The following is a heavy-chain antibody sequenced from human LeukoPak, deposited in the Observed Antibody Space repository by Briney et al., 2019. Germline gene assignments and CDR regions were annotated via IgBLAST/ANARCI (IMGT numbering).Heavy chain of an antibody. CDR1: GFTFSSYS. J-gene: IGHJ4*02. CDR3: ARIPHLIAAAGTGVDY. CDR2: ISSSSSYI. Sequence: GGSLRLSCAASGFTFSSYSMTWVRQAPGKGLEWVSSISSSSSYIYYADSVKGRFTISRDNAKNSLYLQMNSMRVEATAVHYCARIPHLIAAAGTGVDYWGQGTLVTVSS. D-gene: IGHD6-13*01. V-gene: IGHV3-21*01.